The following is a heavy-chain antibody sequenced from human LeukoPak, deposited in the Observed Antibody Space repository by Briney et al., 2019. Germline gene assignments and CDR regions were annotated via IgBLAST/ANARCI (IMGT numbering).Heavy chain of an antibody. D-gene: IGHD3-16*01. Sequence: SETLSLTCTVSGGSISSSSYSWGWIRQPPGKGLEWIGSIYYSGSTYYNPSLKSRVTISVDTSKNQFSLKLSSVTAADTAVYYCARPYSAHAFDIWGQGTMVTVSS. CDR2: IYYSGST. CDR3: ARPYSAHAFDI. V-gene: IGHV4-39*01. J-gene: IGHJ3*02. CDR1: GGSISSSSYS.